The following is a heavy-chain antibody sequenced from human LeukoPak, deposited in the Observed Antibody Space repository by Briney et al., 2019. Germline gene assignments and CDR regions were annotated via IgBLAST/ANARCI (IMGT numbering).Heavy chain of an antibody. Sequence: PSETLSLTCAVYGGSFSDYYWSWIRQPPGKGLEWIGEINHSGSTNYNPSLKSRVTISVDTSKNQFSLKLSSVTAADTAVYYCARNGDSPGIYYYYHYMDVWGKGTTVTVSS. CDR1: GGSFSDYY. J-gene: IGHJ6*03. CDR2: INHSGST. V-gene: IGHV4-34*01. CDR3: ARNGDSPGIYYYYHYMDV. D-gene: IGHD6-13*01.